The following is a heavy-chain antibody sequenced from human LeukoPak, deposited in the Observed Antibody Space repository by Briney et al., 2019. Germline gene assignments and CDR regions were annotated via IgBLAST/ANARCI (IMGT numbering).Heavy chain of an antibody. V-gene: IGHV4-38-2*01. CDR3: ARVAIYMAVAPRDYYYYMDV. CDR2: IYQSGST. J-gene: IGHJ6*03. D-gene: IGHD6-19*01. CDR1: GYSISSAYY. Sequence: KPSETLSLTYAVSGYSISSAYYWGWLRQPPGKGLEWIGSIYQSGSTYYNPSLQSRVTISVDTSKNQFSLKLSSVTAADTAVYYCARVAIYMAVAPRDYYYYMDVWGKGTTVTVSS.